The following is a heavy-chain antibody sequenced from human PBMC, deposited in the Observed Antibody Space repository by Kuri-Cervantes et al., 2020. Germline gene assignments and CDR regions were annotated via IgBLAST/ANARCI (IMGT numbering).Heavy chain of an antibody. J-gene: IGHJ4*02. V-gene: IGHV4-31*01. CDR3: ARGQGEHFDY. CDR1: GGSTSSSSYY. CDR2: IYYSGST. Sequence: SLHISCTVSGGSTSSSSYYWSWIRQHPGKGLEWIGYIYYSGSTYYNPSLKSLVTISVDTSKTQFSLKLSTVTAADTAVYYCARGQGEHFDYWGQGTLVTVSS. D-gene: IGHD2-21*01.